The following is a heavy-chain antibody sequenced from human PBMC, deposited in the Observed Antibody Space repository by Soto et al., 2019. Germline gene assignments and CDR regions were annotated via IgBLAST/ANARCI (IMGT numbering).Heavy chain of an antibody. CDR2: ISSSSSYI. V-gene: IGHV3-21*01. CDR3: ARVGGYCSSTSCYALADAFDI. D-gene: IGHD2-2*01. CDR1: GFTFSSYS. Sequence: EVQLVESGGGLVKPGGSLRLSCAASGFTFSSYSMNWVRQAPGKGLEWVSSISSSSSYIYYADSVKGRFTISRDNAKNSLYLQMNSLRAEDTAVYYCARVGGYCSSTSCYALADAFDIWGQGTIVTVSS. J-gene: IGHJ3*02.